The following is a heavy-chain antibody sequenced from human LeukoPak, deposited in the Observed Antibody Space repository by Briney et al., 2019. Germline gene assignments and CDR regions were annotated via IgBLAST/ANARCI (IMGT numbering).Heavy chain of an antibody. D-gene: IGHD4-11*01. CDR1: GGTFSSYA. J-gene: IGHJ6*03. V-gene: IGHV1-69*06. CDR3: ARAATVTTYYYYYYYMDV. CDR2: IIPIFGTA. Sequence: SVKVSCKASGGTFSSYAISWVRQAPGQGLEWMGGIIPIFGTANYAQKFQGGVTITADKSTSTAYMELSSLRSEDTAVYYCARAATVTTYYYYYYYMDVWGKGTTVTVSS.